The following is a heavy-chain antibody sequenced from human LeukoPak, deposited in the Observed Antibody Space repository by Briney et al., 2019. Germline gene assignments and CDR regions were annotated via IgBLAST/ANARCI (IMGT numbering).Heavy chain of an antibody. J-gene: IGHJ5*02. Sequence: ASVKVSCKASGYTFTSYDINWVRQATGQGLEWMGWMNPNSGNTGYAQKFQGRVTMTRNTSISTAYMELSSLRSEDTAVYYCAREEGCSGGSRYNGQRVKRFDPWGQGTLVTVSS. CDR1: GYTFTSYD. V-gene: IGHV1-8*01. CDR2: MNPNSGNT. D-gene: IGHD2-15*01. CDR3: AREEGCSGGSRYNGQRVKRFDP.